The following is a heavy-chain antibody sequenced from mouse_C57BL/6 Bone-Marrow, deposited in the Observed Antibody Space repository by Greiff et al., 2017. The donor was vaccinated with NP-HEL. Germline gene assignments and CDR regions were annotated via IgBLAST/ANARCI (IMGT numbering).Heavy chain of an antibody. J-gene: IGHJ4*01. D-gene: IGHD2-1*01. CDR2: ISYDGSN. Sequence: EVKLEESGPGLVKPSQSLSLTCSVTGYSITSGYYWNWIRQFPGNKLEWMGYISYDGSNNYNPSLKNRISITRDTSKNQFFLKLNSVTTEDTATYYCARGNYGNYDAMDYWGQGTSVTVSS. V-gene: IGHV3-6*01. CDR1: GYSITSGYY. CDR3: ARGNYGNYDAMDY.